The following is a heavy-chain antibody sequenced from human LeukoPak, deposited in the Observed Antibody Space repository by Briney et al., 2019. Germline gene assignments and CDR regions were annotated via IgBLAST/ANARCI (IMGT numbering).Heavy chain of an antibody. J-gene: IGHJ5*02. D-gene: IGHD4-17*01. Sequence: GGSLRLSCAASGFTFSSYAMSWVRQAPGKGLEWVSAISGSGGSTYYADSVKGRFTISRDNSKNTLSLQMNSLRADDSAVYFCAKFSYGDYVAWGQGTLVTVSS. CDR2: ISGSGGST. CDR3: AKFSYGDYVA. V-gene: IGHV3-23*01. CDR1: GFTFSSYA.